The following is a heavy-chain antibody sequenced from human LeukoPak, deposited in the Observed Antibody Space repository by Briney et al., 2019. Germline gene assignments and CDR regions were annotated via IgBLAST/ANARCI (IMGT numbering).Heavy chain of an antibody. CDR1: GFTFSDYY. V-gene: IGHV3-23*01. Sequence: PGGSLRLSCAASGFTFSDYYMSWIRQAPGKGLEWVSAISGSGGSTYYADSVKGRFTISRDNSKNTLYLQMNSLRAEDTAVYYCAKEKELNIIGGWYIGSDAFDIWGQRTMVTVSS. J-gene: IGHJ3*02. CDR2: ISGSGGST. CDR3: AKEKELNIIGGWYIGSDAFDI. D-gene: IGHD6-19*01.